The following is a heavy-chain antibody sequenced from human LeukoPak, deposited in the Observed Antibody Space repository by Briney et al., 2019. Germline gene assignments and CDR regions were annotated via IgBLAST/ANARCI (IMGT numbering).Heavy chain of an antibody. D-gene: IGHD3-3*01. CDR3: ARLGPYDFWSGYQNDYYYYYMDV. CDR1: GGSISSYY. V-gene: IGHV4-59*01. CDR2: IYYSGST. J-gene: IGHJ6*03. Sequence: SETLSLTCTVSGGSISSYYWSWIRQPPGKGLEWIGYIYYSGSTNYNPSLKSRVTISVDTSKNQFSLKLSSVTAADTAVYYCARLGPYDFWSGYQNDYYYYYMDVWSKGTTVTVSS.